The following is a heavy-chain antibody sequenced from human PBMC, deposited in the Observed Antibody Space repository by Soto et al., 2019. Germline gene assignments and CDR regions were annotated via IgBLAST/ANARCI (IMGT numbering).Heavy chain of an antibody. D-gene: IGHD3-10*01. CDR2: ISSSGSTI. CDR3: ARVAGCGSGSYYKRVCWFDP. Sequence: GGSLRLSCAASGFTFSDYYMSWIRQAPGKGLEWVSYISSSGSTIYYADSVKGRFTISRDNAKNSLYLQMNSLRAEDTAVYYCARVAGCGSGSYYKRVCWFDPWGQGTLVTVSS. CDR1: GFTFSDYY. J-gene: IGHJ5*02. V-gene: IGHV3-11*01.